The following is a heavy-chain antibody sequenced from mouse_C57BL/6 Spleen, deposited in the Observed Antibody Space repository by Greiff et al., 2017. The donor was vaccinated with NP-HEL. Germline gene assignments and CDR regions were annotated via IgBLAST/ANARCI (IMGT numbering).Heavy chain of an antibody. J-gene: IGHJ2*01. V-gene: IGHV1-52*01. D-gene: IGHD1-2*01. CDR2: LSPSDSET. Sequence: QVQLKQPGAELVRPGSSVKLSCKASCSPFPLSCLYLLPPRPFPGLYFLFHLSPSDSETHYNQKFKDKATLTVDKSSSTAYMQLSSLTSEDSAVYYCARSSLLPDYWGQGTTLTVSS. CDR3: ARSSLLPDY. CDR1: CSPFPLSC.